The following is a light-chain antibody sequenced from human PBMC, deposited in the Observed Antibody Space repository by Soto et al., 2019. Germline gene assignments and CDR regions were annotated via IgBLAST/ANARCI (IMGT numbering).Light chain of an antibody. Sequence: QSPSTLSSSSGERATLSCRASQSVSTSYLAWYQKKPKNAQRLLIYGASWGTWGIPNLFSSRGWGTVITHTSSIVATEFSTYYCQQYNRYSRTFGQGTKVDIK. V-gene: IGKV3-20*01. J-gene: IGKJ1*01. CDR1: QSVSTSY. CDR2: GAS. CDR3: QQYNRYSRT.